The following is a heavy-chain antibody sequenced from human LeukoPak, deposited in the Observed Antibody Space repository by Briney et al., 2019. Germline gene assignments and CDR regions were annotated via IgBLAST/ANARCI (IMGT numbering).Heavy chain of an antibody. J-gene: IGHJ3*02. CDR3: AREPYYGSGTYGAFGI. D-gene: IGHD3-10*01. Sequence: PGGSLRLSCAASGFTFSSYSMNWVRQAPGKGLEWVSSISSSSSYIYYADSVKGRFTISRDNAKNSLYLQMNSLRAEDTAVYYCAREPYYGSGTYGAFGIWGQGTMVTVSS. CDR2: ISSSSSYI. V-gene: IGHV3-21*01. CDR1: GFTFSSYS.